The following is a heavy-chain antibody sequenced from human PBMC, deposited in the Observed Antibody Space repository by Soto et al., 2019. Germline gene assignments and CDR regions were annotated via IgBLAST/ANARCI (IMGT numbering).Heavy chain of an antibody. Sequence: PGESLKIFCRTSGYKFTSSWIAWVRQMPGKGLEWMGIIFPSDSDTRYSPSFQGQVTISADRSTSTVFLQWASLKASDTAVYFCARKDKSGYFNWFDPWGQGTLVTAPQ. CDR3: ARKDKSGYFNWFDP. CDR2: IFPSDSDT. V-gene: IGHV5-51*01. J-gene: IGHJ5*02. CDR1: GYKFTSSW. D-gene: IGHD3-22*01.